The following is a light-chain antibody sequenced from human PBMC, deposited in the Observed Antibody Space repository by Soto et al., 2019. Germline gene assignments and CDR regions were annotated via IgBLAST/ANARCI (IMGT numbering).Light chain of an antibody. Sequence: DIQMTQSPSTLSASVGDRVTITCRASHSVSNWLARYQQKPGKAPNLRIYDASSLQSVVPSRFSGAGSGTDFTITVSSMQPDDFASYSCQHYLSYPWTFGQGTTV. CDR3: QHYLSYPWT. V-gene: IGKV1-5*01. CDR1: HSVSNW. CDR2: DAS. J-gene: IGKJ1*01.